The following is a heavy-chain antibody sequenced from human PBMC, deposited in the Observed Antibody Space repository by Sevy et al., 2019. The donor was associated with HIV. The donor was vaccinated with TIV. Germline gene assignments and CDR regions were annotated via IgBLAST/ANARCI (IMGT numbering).Heavy chain of an antibody. D-gene: IGHD3-22*01. CDR2: IQYDGRNT. CDR3: ARGPHHYYDSSAFFDY. CDR1: GFTFSYSG. J-gene: IGHJ4*02. V-gene: IGHV3-30*02. Sequence: GGSLRLSCTTSGFTFSYSGMHWVRQAPGKGLEWVTFIQYDGRNTHYADSVKGRFTISRDNSKNTLYLQMNSLRGDDTAVYYCARGPHHYYDSSAFFDYWGQGTLVTVSS.